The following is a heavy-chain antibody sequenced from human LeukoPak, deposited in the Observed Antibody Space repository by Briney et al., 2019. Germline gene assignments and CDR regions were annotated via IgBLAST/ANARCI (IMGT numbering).Heavy chain of an antibody. CDR1: GYTFTSYG. V-gene: IGHV1-18*01. J-gene: IGHJ4*02. CDR2: ISAYNGNT. Sequence: GASVKVSFKASGYTFTSYGISWVRQAPGQGLEWMGWISAYNGNTNYAQKLQGRVTMTTDTSTSTAYMELRSLRSDDTAVYYCARDLSNYYDSSGYADYWGQGTLVTVSS. CDR3: ARDLSNYYDSSGYADY. D-gene: IGHD3-22*01.